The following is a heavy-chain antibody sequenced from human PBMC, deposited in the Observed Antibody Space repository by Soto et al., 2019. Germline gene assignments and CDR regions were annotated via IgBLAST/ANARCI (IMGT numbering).Heavy chain of an antibody. CDR3: ARDDGPEGSYYYYGMDV. V-gene: IGHV4-4*02. CDR2: IYHSGST. Sequence: PSETVSLTCASSGGSIISSNWWHWVRLPPGKGLAWLGGIYHSGSTNYSPSLEIRVPISVDKSKNQFSLKLSSVTAADTAVYYCARDDGPEGSYYYYGMDVWGTWTKVTVSS. J-gene: IGHJ6*04. CDR1: GGSIISSNW.